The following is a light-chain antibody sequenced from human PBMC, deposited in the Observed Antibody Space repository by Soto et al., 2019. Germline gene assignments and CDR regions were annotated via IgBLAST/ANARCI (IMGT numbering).Light chain of an antibody. CDR3: QQYGSSPRT. J-gene: IGKJ1*01. V-gene: IGKV3-20*01. CDR1: QSVSSSY. CDR2: GAS. Sequence: EIVLTQSPGTLSLSPGERATLSCRASQSVSSSYLAWYQQKPGQAPRLLIHGASSRATGIPDRFSGSGSRTDFTLTISRLEPEDFAVYYCQQYGSSPRTFGQGTKVDI.